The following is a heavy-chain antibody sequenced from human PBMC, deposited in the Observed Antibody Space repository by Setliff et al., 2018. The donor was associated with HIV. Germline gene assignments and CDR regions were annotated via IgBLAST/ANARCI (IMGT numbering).Heavy chain of an antibody. CDR1: GDSLTSGAYY. CDR3: AKTIGRYFDIFDN. D-gene: IGHD3-9*01. Sequence: SETLSLTCTVSGDSLTSGAYYWNWVRQHPGKGLEWIGYIFYSGNSYYNPSLKSRVTMSVDTSKNEFSLKLNSVTAADTAVYYCAKTIGRYFDIFDNWGQGTLVTVSS. V-gene: IGHV4-31*03. J-gene: IGHJ4*02. CDR2: IFYSGNS.